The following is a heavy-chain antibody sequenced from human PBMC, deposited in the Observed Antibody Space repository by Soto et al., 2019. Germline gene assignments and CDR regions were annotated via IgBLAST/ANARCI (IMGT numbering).Heavy chain of an antibody. D-gene: IGHD3-22*01. Sequence: HPGGSLRLSCAAAGFTISSYGMHRVCQAPGKRLEGGAVIWYDGSNKYYADSVKVRFTISRDNSKNTLYLQMNGLRAEDTAVYCCGRDENDRSGHSDYWGQGTLVTVSS. V-gene: IGHV3-33*01. CDR1: GFTISSYG. CDR3: GRDENDRSGHSDY. J-gene: IGHJ4*02. CDR2: IWYDGSNK.